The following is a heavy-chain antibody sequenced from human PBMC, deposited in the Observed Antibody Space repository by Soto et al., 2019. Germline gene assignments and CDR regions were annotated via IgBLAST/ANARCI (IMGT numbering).Heavy chain of an antibody. CDR1: GFTFDDYA. Sequence: GGSLRLSCAASGFTFDDYAMHWVRQAPGKGLEWVSGISWNSGSIGYADSVKGRFTISRDNAKNSLYLQMNSLRAEDTALYYCAKAGTRKGLYGMDVWGQGTTVTVS. CDR3: AKAGTRKGLYGMDV. D-gene: IGHD2-8*01. J-gene: IGHJ6*02. CDR2: ISWNSGSI. V-gene: IGHV3-9*01.